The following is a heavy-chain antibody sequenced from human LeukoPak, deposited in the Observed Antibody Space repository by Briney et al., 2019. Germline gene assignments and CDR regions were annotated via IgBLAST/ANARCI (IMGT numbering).Heavy chain of an antibody. CDR2: IYHSGST. CDR3: ARAYSSRWYFNWFDP. D-gene: IGHD6-13*01. J-gene: IGHJ5*02. V-gene: IGHV4-38-2*02. CDR1: GYSISNRYY. Sequence: PSETLSLTCTVSGYSISNRYYWGWIRQPPGKGLEWIGSIYHSGSTDYNASLKSRVTISVDTSKNQFSLKLSSVTAADTAVYYCARAYSSRWYFNWFDPWGQGTLVTVSS.